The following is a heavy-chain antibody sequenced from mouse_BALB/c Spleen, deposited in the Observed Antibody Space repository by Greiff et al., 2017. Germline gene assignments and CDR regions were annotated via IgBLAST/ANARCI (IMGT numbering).Heavy chain of an antibody. J-gene: IGHJ3*01. CDR2: ISTYSGNT. CDR3: ATDSSGSAWFAY. D-gene: IGHD3-2*01. V-gene: IGHV1-67*01. Sequence: VKLMESGPELVRPGVSVKISCKGSGYTFTDYAMHWVKQSHAKSLEWIGVISTYSGNTNYNQKFKGKATMTVDKSSSTAYMELARLTSEDSAIYYCATDSSGSAWFAYWGQGTLVTVSA. CDR1: GYTFTDYA.